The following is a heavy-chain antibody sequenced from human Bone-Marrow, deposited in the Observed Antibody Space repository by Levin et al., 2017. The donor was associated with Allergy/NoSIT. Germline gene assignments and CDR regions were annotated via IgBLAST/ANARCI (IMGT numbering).Heavy chain of an antibody. Sequence: SETLSLTCTVSGGSVSSGSYYWSWIRQPPGKGLEWIGYIYYSGSTNYNPSLKSRVTISVDTSKNQFSLKLSSVTAADTAVYYCARERGLAYCGGDGYTDYWGQGTLVTVSS. CDR2: IYYSGST. CDR3: ARERGLAYCGGDGYTDY. D-gene: IGHD2-21*02. CDR1: GGSVSSGSYY. J-gene: IGHJ4*02. V-gene: IGHV4-61*01.